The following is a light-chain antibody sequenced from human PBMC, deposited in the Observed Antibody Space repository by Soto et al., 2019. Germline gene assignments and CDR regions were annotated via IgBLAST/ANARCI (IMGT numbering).Light chain of an antibody. V-gene: IGKV1-39*01. CDR1: QSISSY. CDR2: AAS. J-gene: IGKJ4*01. Sequence: DLQMTQYPSSLSASVGDRVSTTCWASQSISSYLNWYQQKPGKAPKFLIYAASSLQSGVTSRFNGRGSGTDFTLTISSLQPEDCATYYCQQSYSTPLAFGGGTKV. CDR3: QQSYSTPLA.